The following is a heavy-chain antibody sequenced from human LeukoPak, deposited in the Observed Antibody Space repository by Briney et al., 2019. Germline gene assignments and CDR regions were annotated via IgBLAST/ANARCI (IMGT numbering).Heavy chain of an antibody. D-gene: IGHD3-10*01. Sequence: SETLSLTCTVSGGSISSYYWSWIRQPAGKGLEWIGRIYTSGSTNYNPSLKSRVTMSLDTSKNQFSLKLSSVTAADTAVYYCARDKARYYYGSGSGMDVWGQGTTVTVSS. J-gene: IGHJ6*02. CDR3: ARDKARYYYGSGSGMDV. CDR1: GGSISSYY. CDR2: IYTSGST. V-gene: IGHV4-4*07.